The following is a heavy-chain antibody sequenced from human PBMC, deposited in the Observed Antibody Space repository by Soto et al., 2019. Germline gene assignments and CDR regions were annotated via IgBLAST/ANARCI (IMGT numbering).Heavy chain of an antibody. D-gene: IGHD2-15*01. CDR3: AREYCSGGSCYSNFDY. CDR2: IIPIFGTA. CDR1: GGTFSSYA. J-gene: IGHJ4*02. Sequence: SVKGSCEASGGTFSSYAISWVRQAPVQGLEWMGGIIPIFGTANYAQKFQGRVTITADESTSTAYMELRSLRSEDTAVYYCAREYCSGGSCYSNFDYWGQGTLVTVSS. V-gene: IGHV1-69*01.